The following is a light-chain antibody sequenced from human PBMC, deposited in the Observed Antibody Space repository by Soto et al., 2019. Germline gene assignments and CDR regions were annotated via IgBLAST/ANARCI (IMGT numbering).Light chain of an antibody. J-gene: IGKJ1*01. V-gene: IGKV3-20*01. CDR3: QHYGSSPWT. CDR1: QSVSSSF. Sequence: EIVLTQSPGTLSLSPGERATLSCRASQSVSSSFLAWYQQKPGQAPRLLIYGASSRATGIPDRFSGSGCATDFTLTISRLEPEDFAVYYCQHYGSSPWTFGQGTKVEIK. CDR2: GAS.